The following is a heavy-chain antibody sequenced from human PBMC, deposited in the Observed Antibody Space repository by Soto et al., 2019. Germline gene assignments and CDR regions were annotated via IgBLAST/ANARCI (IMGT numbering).Heavy chain of an antibody. D-gene: IGHD7-27*01. Sequence: GASVKVSCKASGGTFSSYAISWVRQAPGQGLEWMGGIIPIFGTANYAQKFQGRVTITADESTSTAYMELSSLRSEDTAVYYCARFLTGDPTFDYWGQGTLVTVSS. V-gene: IGHV1-69*13. CDR2: IIPIFGTA. CDR1: GGTFSSYA. J-gene: IGHJ4*02. CDR3: ARFLTGDPTFDY.